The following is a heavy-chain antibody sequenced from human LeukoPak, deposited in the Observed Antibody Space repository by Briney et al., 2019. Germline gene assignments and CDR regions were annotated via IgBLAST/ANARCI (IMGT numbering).Heavy chain of an antibody. J-gene: IGHJ4*02. D-gene: IGHD5-12*01. CDR1: GGSMRSYS. V-gene: IGHV4-59*08. CDR3: ARRYSGYDFLDY. Sequence: SETLSLTCTVSGGSMRSYSWDWIRQPPGKGLEGIGYIYFSGSTNYSSSLKSRVTISVDTSKNQFSLRLSSVTAADTAVYYCARRYSGYDFLDYWGQGTLVTVSS. CDR2: IYFSGST.